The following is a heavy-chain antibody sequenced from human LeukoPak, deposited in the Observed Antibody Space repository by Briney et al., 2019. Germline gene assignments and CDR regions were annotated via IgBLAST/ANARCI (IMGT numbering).Heavy chain of an antibody. D-gene: IGHD5/OR15-5a*01. Sequence: ASVKVSCKASGGTFSSYAISWVRQAPGQGLEWMGRIIPIFGTANYAQKFQGRVTITADESTSTAYMELSSLRSEDTAVYYCARGLYVSPLYYYYYMDVWGKGTTVTVSS. CDR3: ARGLYVSPLYYYYYMDV. CDR2: IIPIFGTA. J-gene: IGHJ6*03. CDR1: GGTFSSYA. V-gene: IGHV1-69*13.